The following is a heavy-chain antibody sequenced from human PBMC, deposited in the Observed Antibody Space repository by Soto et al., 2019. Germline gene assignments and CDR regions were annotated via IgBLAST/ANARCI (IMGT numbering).Heavy chain of an antibody. CDR1: GYTFTSYD. CDR2: MNPNSGNT. J-gene: IGHJ6*02. Sequence: GASVKVSCKASGYTFTSYDINWVRQATGQGLEWMGWMNPNSGNTGYAQKFQGRVTMTRNTSISTAYMELSSLRSEDTAVYYCARRDSSSWYFVYCYGMDVWGQGTTVTVSS. D-gene: IGHD6-13*01. V-gene: IGHV1-8*01. CDR3: ARRDSSSWYFVYCYGMDV.